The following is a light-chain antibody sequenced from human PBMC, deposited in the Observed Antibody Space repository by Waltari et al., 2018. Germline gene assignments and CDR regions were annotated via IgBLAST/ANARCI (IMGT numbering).Light chain of an antibody. V-gene: IGKV1-39*01. Sequence: IQITQSPSPLSASVADRVTITCRANQTISSYFHWYQQQPGKATRLLIYATSSLQSGVPSRFSGSRSGTDFTLTISSLHPEDFATYYCQQSYSSPPFTFGPGTKVDIK. CDR1: QTISSY. CDR2: ATS. CDR3: QQSYSSPPFT. J-gene: IGKJ3*01.